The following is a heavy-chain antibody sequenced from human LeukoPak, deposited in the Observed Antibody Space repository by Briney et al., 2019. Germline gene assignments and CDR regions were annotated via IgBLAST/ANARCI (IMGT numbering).Heavy chain of an antibody. V-gene: IGHV3-30*02. Sequence: GGSLRLSCAASGFTFSSYGMHWVRQAPGKGLEWVAFIRCDGSNKYYADSVKGRFTISRDNSKNTLYLQMNSLRAEDTAVYYCAKDGGQGILELWGQGTLVTVSS. D-gene: IGHD3-3*01. CDR2: IRCDGSNK. CDR3: AKDGGQGILEL. CDR1: GFTFSSYG. J-gene: IGHJ4*02.